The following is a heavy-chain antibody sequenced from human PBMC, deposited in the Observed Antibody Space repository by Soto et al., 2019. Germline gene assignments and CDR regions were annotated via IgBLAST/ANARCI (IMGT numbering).Heavy chain of an antibody. CDR2: IYDRGST. Sequence: SETLSLTCTVSGGSISSSNWWIWVRQPPGKGLEWIGEIYDRGSTNYNPSLKSRVTISVDKSKNQFSLKLRSVTAADTALYYCARVSGNDAFDIWGQGTMLTVSS. CDR1: GGSISSSNW. CDR3: ARVSGNDAFDI. J-gene: IGHJ3*02. D-gene: IGHD3-22*01. V-gene: IGHV4-4*02.